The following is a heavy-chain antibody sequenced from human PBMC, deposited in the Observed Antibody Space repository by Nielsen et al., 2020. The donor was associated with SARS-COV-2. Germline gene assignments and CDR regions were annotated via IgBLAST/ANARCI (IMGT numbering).Heavy chain of an antibody. Sequence: GESLKISCAASGFTFSSYAMHWVRQAPGKGLEWVAVISYDGSNKYYADSVKGRFTISRDNSKNTLYLQMNSLRAENTAVYYCAKEQGGDGDYWGQGTLVTVSS. CDR3: AKEQGGDGDY. V-gene: IGHV3-30*04. D-gene: IGHD4-17*01. CDR1: GFTFSSYA. J-gene: IGHJ4*02. CDR2: ISYDGSNK.